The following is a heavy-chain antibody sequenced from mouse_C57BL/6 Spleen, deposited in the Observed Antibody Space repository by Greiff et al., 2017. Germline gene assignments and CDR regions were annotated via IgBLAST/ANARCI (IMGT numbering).Heavy chain of an antibody. CDR2: IYPGDGDT. D-gene: IGHD1-1*02. Sequence: LQESGPELVKPGASVKISCKASGYAFSSSWMNWVKQRPGKGLEWIGRIYPGDGDTNYNGKFKGKATLTADKSSSTAYMQLSSLTSEDSAVYFCAREVGSDYWGQGTTLTVSS. V-gene: IGHV1-82*01. CDR3: AREVGSDY. J-gene: IGHJ2*01. CDR1: GYAFSSSW.